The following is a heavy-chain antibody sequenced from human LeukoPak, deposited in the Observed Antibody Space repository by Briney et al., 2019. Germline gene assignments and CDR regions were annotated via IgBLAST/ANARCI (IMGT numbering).Heavy chain of an antibody. CDR2: IHHSGT. CDR3: ATGPRTVQGGGFDY. D-gene: IGHD3-16*01. J-gene: IGHJ4*02. V-gene: IGHV4-38-2*01. CDR1: GNSLSWDYY. Sequence: PSETLSPTCSVSGNSLSWDYYWGWIRQPPGKGLEWIGSIHHSGTYYIPSLKSRVTLSRDTPKSQFSLKVNSVTAADTAVYYCATGPRTVQGGGFDYWGQGVLVTVSS.